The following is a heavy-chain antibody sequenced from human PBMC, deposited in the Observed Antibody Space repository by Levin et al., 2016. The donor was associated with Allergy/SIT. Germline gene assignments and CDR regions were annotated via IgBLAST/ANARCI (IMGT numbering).Heavy chain of an antibody. Sequence: GESLKISCAASGFTFSSYAMSWVRQAPGKGLEWVSAISGSGGSTYYADSVKGRFTISRDNSKNTLYLQMNSLRAEDTAVYYCALKGWVVPAAIFAFDIWGQGTMVTVSS. D-gene: IGHD2-2*02. V-gene: IGHV3-23*01. CDR1: GFTFSSYA. CDR3: ALKGWVVPAAIFAFDI. CDR2: ISGSGGST. J-gene: IGHJ3*02.